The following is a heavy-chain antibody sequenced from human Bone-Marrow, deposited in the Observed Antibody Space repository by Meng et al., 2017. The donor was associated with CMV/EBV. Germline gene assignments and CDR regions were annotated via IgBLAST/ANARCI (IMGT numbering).Heavy chain of an antibody. CDR1: GGSISSSSYY. V-gene: IGHV4-61*01. D-gene: IGHD5-24*01. CDR3: ARDSSEINYYYYGMDV. Sequence: SEPLSLTCTVSGGSISSSSYYWSWIRQPPGKGLEWIGYIYYSGSTNYNPSLKSRVTISVDTSKNQFSLKLSSVTAADTAVYYCARDSSEINYYYYGMDVWGQGTTVTVSS. CDR2: IYYSGST. J-gene: IGHJ6*02.